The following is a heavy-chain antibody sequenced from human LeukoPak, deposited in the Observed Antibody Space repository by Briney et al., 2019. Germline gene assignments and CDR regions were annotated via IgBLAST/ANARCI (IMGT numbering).Heavy chain of an antibody. Sequence: SETQSLTCTVSGGSISSSSYYWGWIRQPPGKGLEWIGSIYYSGSTYYNPSLKSRVTISVDTSKNQFSLKLSSVTAADTAVYYCAKGVVTAPDAFDIWGQGTMVTVSS. CDR3: AKGVVTAPDAFDI. V-gene: IGHV4-39*07. CDR1: GGSISSSSYY. J-gene: IGHJ3*02. D-gene: IGHD2-21*02. CDR2: IYYSGST.